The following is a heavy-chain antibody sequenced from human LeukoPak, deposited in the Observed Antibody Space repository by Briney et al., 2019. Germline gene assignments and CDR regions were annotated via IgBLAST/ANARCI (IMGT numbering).Heavy chain of an antibody. CDR2: IKQDGSEK. Sequence: GETLRLSCVASGFKFSSYWMSWVRQAPGKGLEWVANIKQDGSEKYYVDSVKGRFTISRDNGKNSLFLQMNSLRAEDTAVYYCAREIFGVVNPPFDYWGQGTLVTVSS. CDR1: GFKFSSYW. J-gene: IGHJ4*02. D-gene: IGHD3-3*01. V-gene: IGHV3-7*01. CDR3: AREIFGVVNPPFDY.